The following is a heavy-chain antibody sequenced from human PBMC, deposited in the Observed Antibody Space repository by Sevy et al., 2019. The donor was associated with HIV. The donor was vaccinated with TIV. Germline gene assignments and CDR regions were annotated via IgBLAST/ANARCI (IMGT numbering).Heavy chain of an antibody. CDR2: IYYSGST. J-gene: IGHJ4*02. V-gene: IGHV4-31*03. D-gene: IGHD1-26*01. CDR3: ARDIGFPSGGGGDEGYFDY. CDR1: GGSISSGGYY. Sequence: SETLSLTCTVSGGSISSGGYYWSWIRQHPGKGLEWIGYIYYSGSTYYNPSLKSRVTISVDTPKNQFSLRLSSVTAADTAVYYCARDIGFPSGGGGDEGYFDYWGQGTLVTVSS.